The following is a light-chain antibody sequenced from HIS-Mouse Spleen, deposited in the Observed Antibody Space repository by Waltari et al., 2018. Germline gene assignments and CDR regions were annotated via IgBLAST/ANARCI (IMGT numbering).Light chain of an antibody. CDR1: SSDVGGYNY. CDR2: EVS. Sequence: QSALTQPPSASGSPGQSVTISCTGTSSDVGGYNYVSWYQQHPGKAPKLMIYEVSTRPAGGPDRFSGSKAGTTASLTVSGLQAEDEADYYCSSYAGSNNLVFGGGTKLTVL. CDR3: SSYAGSNNLV. V-gene: IGLV2-8*01. J-gene: IGLJ2*01.